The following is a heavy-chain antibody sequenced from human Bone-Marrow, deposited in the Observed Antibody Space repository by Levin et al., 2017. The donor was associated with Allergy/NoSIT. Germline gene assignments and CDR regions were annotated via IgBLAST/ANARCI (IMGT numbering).Heavy chain of an antibody. J-gene: IGHJ2*01. CDR1: GFSFNTYH. CDR2: ISSGSGTS. CDR3: ARETTYYFDTGGDLRAGWYFDL. D-gene: IGHD3-22*01. V-gene: IGHV3-48*01. Sequence: SCAASGFSFNTYHMHWVRQAPGKGLECISSISSGSGTSDYADSVKGRFTISRDNANNSMYLQMNSLRAEDTAVYYCARETTYYFDTGGDLRAGWYFDLWGRGTLVTVSS.